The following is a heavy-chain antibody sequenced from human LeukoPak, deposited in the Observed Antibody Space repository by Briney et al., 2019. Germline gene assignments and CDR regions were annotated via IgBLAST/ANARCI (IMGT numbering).Heavy chain of an antibody. CDR3: MVRGASDY. V-gene: IGHV4-34*01. CDR2: INHSGST. D-gene: IGHD3-10*01. J-gene: IGHJ4*02. Sequence: PSETLSLTCAVYGGSFSGYYWSWIRQPPGKGLEWIGEINHSGSTNYNPSLKSRVTISVDTSKNQFSLKLSSVTAADKAVYYAMVRGASDYWGQGTLVTVSS. CDR1: GGSFSGYY.